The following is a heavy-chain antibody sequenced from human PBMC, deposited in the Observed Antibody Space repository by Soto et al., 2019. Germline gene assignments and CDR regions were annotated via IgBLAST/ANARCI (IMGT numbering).Heavy chain of an antibody. CDR2: IYNSGTT. CDR1: GGSFSNYY. CDR3: ASGAPSRY. D-gene: IGHD4-17*01. V-gene: IGHV4-59*08. Sequence: QMQLQESGPGLVKPSETLSLTCSVSGGSFSNYYLAWIRQAPGQGLEWIGSIYNSGTTNYNPSLTSRVIISIESSKSQFSLRLNSVTVADSAVYFCASGAPSRYWGQGIVVAVSS. J-gene: IGHJ4*02.